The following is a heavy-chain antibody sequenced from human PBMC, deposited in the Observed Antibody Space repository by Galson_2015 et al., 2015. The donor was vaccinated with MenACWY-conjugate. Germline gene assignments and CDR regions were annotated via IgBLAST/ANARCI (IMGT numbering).Heavy chain of an antibody. J-gene: IGHJ4*02. Sequence: SLRLSCAASGFTFSSYSMNWVRQAPGKGLEWVANIKQDGSEKYYVDSVKGRFTISRDNAKNSLYLQMNSLRAEDTAVYYCAREYKGTEQWLFDFDYWGQGTLVTVSS. CDR1: GFTFSSYS. D-gene: IGHD6-19*01. CDR3: AREYKGTEQWLFDFDY. CDR2: IKQDGSEK. V-gene: IGHV3-7*03.